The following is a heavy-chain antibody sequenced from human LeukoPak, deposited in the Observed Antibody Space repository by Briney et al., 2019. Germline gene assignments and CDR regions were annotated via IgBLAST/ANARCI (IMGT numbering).Heavy chain of an antibody. CDR2: IYYTGIT. V-gene: IGHV4-61*01. J-gene: IGHJ4*02. CDR3: ARHYGGNSPFDY. Sequence: SETLSLTCTVSGGSVSSGSHYWSCIRQPPGKGLEWLGYIYYTGITNYNPSLKSRVTISVDMSKNQFSLKLSSVTAADTAVYNCARHYGGNSPFDYWGQGTLVTVSS. D-gene: IGHD4-23*01. CDR1: GGSVSSGSHY.